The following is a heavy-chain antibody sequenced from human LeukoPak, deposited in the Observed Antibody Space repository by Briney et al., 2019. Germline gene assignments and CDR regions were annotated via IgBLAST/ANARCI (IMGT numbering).Heavy chain of an antibody. CDR1: GFTSSSYW. Sequence: PGGSLRLSCAASGFTSSSYWMSWVRQAPGKGLEWVANIKQDGSEKYYVDSVKGRFTISRDNAKNSLYLQMNSLRAEDTAVYYCARDRKYYDSSGYYGYWGQGTLVTVSS. V-gene: IGHV3-7*01. D-gene: IGHD3-22*01. J-gene: IGHJ4*02. CDR2: IKQDGSEK. CDR3: ARDRKYYDSSGYYGY.